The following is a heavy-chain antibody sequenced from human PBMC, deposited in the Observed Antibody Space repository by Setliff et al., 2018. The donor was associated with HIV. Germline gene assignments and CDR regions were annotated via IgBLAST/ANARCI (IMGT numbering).Heavy chain of an antibody. D-gene: IGHD6-6*01. Sequence: SETLSLTCTVSGGSISSHYWSWIRQPPGKGLEWIGYIYYSGSTNYNPSLKSRVTISVDTSKNQFSLELTSVTPADTAVYYCARGYSSSSRWFDPWGQGTLVTVSS. V-gene: IGHV4-59*11. CDR2: IYYSGST. CDR1: GGSISSHY. J-gene: IGHJ5*02. CDR3: ARGYSSSSRWFDP.